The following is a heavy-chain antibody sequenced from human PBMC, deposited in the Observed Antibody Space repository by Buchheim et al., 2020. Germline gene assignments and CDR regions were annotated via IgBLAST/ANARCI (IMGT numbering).Heavy chain of an antibody. D-gene: IGHD4-17*01. Sequence: QVQLQQWGAGLLKPSETLSLTCAVYGGSFSGYYWSWIRQPPGKGLEWIGEINHSGSTNYNPSLKSRVTISVDTYKNQFYLKLSSVTAADTAVYYCARGDYGDYGNWFDPWGQGTL. CDR2: INHSGST. V-gene: IGHV4-34*01. J-gene: IGHJ5*02. CDR3: ARGDYGDYGNWFDP. CDR1: GGSFSGYY.